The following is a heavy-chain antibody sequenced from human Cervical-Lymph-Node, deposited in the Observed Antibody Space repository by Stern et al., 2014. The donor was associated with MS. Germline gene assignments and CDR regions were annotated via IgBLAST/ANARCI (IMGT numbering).Heavy chain of an antibody. D-gene: IGHD5-24*01. Sequence: VQLEESGGGLVKPGGSLTLSCAASGFTFSDYNMNWIRQAPGKGLEWVAYITSSGGSTHYADSVKGRFTISRDNARNSLDLQLNSLRAEDTAVYYCARDPQRRDGYNFDYWGQGALVTVSS. CDR2: ITSSGGST. J-gene: IGHJ4*02. CDR1: GFTFSDYN. CDR3: ARDPQRRDGYNFDY. V-gene: IGHV3-11*01.